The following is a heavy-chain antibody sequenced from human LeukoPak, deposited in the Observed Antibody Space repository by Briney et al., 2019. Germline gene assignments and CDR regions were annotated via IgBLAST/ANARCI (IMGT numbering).Heavy chain of an antibody. Sequence: GGSLRLSCAASGFTFDDYAMHWVRQAPGKGLEWVSGISWNSGSIGYADSVKGRFTISRDNAKNSLYLQMNSLRAEDTAVYYCARDGTLFRPVDYWGQGTLVTVSS. CDR3: ARDGTLFRPVDY. CDR1: GFTFDDYA. J-gene: IGHJ4*02. CDR2: ISWNSGSI. V-gene: IGHV3-9*01. D-gene: IGHD3-9*01.